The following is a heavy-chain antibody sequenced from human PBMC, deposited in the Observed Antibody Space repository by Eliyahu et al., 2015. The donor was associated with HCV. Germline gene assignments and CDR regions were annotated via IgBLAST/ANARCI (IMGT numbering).Heavy chain of an antibody. D-gene: IGHD6-19*01. V-gene: IGHV4-59*01. CDR2: IHYSGST. CDR1: GXSITTYS. J-gene: IGHJ5*02. CDR3: ASGGGGIAVAGTGGWFDP. Sequence: QVQLQESGPGLVKPSETLSLTCTVSGXSITTYSWSWIRXPPGKGLDWIGYIHYSGSTNYNPSLKSRVTISLDTSKNQFSLNLTSVTAADTAVYYCASGGGGIAVAGTGGWFDPWGQGTLVTVSS.